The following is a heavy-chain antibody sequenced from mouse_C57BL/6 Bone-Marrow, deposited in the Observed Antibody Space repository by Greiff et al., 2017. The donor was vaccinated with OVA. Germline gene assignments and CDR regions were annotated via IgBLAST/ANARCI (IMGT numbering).Heavy chain of an antibody. CDR2: IDPENGDT. Sequence: VQLQQSGAELVRPGASVKLSCTASGFNIKNDYMHWVKQRPEQGREWIGWIDPENGDTEYASKFQGKATITADTSSNTAYLQLSSLTSEDTAVYYCTTNYSNYDAMDYWGQGTSVTVSS. J-gene: IGHJ4*01. CDR1: GFNIKNDY. CDR3: TTNYSNYDAMDY. D-gene: IGHD2-5*01. V-gene: IGHV14-4*01.